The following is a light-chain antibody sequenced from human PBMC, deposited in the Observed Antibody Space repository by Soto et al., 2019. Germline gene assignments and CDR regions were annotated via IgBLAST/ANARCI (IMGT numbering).Light chain of an antibody. CDR3: AAWDDSLSGPSYV. CDR2: RNN. V-gene: IGLV1-47*01. CDR1: SSNNGRKY. J-gene: IGLJ1*01. Sequence: QVVLTPPPSAAWTPREGVTLPWFGNSSNNGRKYVYWYQQLPGTAPKLLIYRNNQRPSGVPDRFSGSKSGTSASLAISGLRSEDEADYYCAAWDDSLSGPSYVFGTGTKVTVL.